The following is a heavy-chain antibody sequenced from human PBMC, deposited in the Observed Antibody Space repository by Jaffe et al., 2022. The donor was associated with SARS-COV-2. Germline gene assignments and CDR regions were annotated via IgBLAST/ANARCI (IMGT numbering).Heavy chain of an antibody. D-gene: IGHD2-15*01. CDR1: GFSFGSYW. CDR2: IKQDGSEK. Sequence: EVQLMESGGGLVQAGGSLRLSCAASGFSFGSYWMSWVRQAPGKGLEWVANIKQDGSEKFYVDSVKGRFTISRDNAKNSLYLQMNSLRVEDTALYYCARVVGWHCSGGNCYPPEFDYWGQGTLATVSS. J-gene: IGHJ4*02. CDR3: ARVVGWHCSGGNCYPPEFDY. V-gene: IGHV3-7*01.